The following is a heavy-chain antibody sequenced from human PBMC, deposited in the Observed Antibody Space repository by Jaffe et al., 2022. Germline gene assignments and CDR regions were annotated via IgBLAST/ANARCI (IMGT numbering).Heavy chain of an antibody. Sequence: EVQLVQSGAEVKKPGATVKISCKVSGYTFTDYYMHWVQQAPGKGLEWMGLVDPEDGETIYAEKFQGRVTITADTSTDTAYMELSSLRSEDTAVYYCATGEELRPMTTVTYYYYYMDVWGKGTTVTVSS. CDR2: VDPEDGET. V-gene: IGHV1-69-2*01. CDR3: ATGEELRPMTTVTYYYYYMDV. J-gene: IGHJ6*03. CDR1: GYTFTDYY. D-gene: IGHD4-4*01.